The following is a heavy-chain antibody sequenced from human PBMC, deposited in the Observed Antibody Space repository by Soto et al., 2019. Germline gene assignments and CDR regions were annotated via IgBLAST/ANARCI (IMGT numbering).Heavy chain of an antibody. D-gene: IGHD4-17*01. V-gene: IGHV3-48*01. J-gene: IGHJ4*02. CDR2: INRDSNT. CDR3: VNGDYY. CDR1: GFTFSNHV. Sequence: EEQLVESGGGLVQPGGSLRLSCPASGFTFSNHVMNWVRQAPGRGLEWVSSINRDSNTFYADSVKGRFTISRDNAKDSLYLQMNGLRADDTAVYYCVNGDYYVGQGTLVTVSS.